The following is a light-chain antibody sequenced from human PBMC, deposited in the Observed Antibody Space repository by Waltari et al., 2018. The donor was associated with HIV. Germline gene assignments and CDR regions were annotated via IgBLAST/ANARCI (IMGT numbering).Light chain of an antibody. CDR1: QDIGSS. V-gene: IGKV1-27*01. CDR2: RAS. CDR3: QKYNSAPHA. J-gene: IGKJ1*01. Sequence: DIRMTQSPSSLSASVGDRITITCRASQDIGSSLAWYQQMPGTVPKLVIFRASSLQSVVSSRFSGSGSGTYFTLTINSLQPEDAATYFCQKYNSAPHAFGQGTRVEI.